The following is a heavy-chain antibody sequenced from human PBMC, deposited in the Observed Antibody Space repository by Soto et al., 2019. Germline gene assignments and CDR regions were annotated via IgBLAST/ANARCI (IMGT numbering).Heavy chain of an antibody. CDR3: AKDACGGGSCNSPRYFDY. J-gene: IGHJ4*02. D-gene: IGHD2-15*01. Sequence: EVQLLESGGGLVQPGGSLRLSCAASGFTFSSYAMSWVRQAPGKGLEWVSAISGSGGSTYYADSVKGRFTISRDNSKNTLYLQMNSLRAEDTAVYYCAKDACGGGSCNSPRYFDYWGQGTLVTVSS. CDR1: GFTFSSYA. V-gene: IGHV3-23*01. CDR2: ISGSGGST.